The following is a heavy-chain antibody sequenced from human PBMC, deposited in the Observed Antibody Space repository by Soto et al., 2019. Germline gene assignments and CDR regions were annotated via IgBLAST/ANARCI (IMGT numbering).Heavy chain of an antibody. J-gene: IGHJ4*02. CDR3: AKDRKSGSGWYWDY. CDR2: ISGSGTSK. CDR1: GFTFSNFA. D-gene: IGHD6-19*01. V-gene: IGHV3-23*01. Sequence: GGSLRLSCAASGFTFSNFAMSWVRQAPGKGLEWVSAISGSGTSKHDADSVKGRFSISRDNSKNTLYLQMNSLRAEDTAVYYCAKDRKSGSGWYWDYWGQGTLVTVSS.